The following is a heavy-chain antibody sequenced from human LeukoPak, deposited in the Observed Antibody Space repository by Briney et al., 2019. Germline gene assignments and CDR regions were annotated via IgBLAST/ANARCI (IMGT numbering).Heavy chain of an antibody. CDR3: ARDSSGWYGEDYYYYGMDV. CDR1: GGSISSSSYY. V-gene: IGHV4-61*01. J-gene: IGHJ6*02. Sequence: SETLSLTCTVSGGSISSSSYYWGWIRQPPGKGLEWIGYIYYSGSTNYNSSLKSRVTISVDTSKNQFSLKLSSVTAADTAVYYCARDSSGWYGEDYYYYGMDVWGQGTTVTVSS. CDR2: IYYSGST. D-gene: IGHD6-19*01.